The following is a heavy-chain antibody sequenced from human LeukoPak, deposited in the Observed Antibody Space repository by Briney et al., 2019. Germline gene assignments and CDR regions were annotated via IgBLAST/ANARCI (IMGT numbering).Heavy chain of an antibody. CDR1: GGTFSSYT. J-gene: IGHJ4*02. D-gene: IGHD3-3*01. V-gene: IGHV1-69*04. Sequence: SVKVSCKASGGTFSSYTISWVRQAPGQGLEWMGRIIPILGIANYAQKFQGRVTITADKSTSTAYMELSSLRSEDTAVYYCARDGVVTGPFDHWGQGTLVTVSS. CDR3: ARDGVVTGPFDH. CDR2: IIPILGIA.